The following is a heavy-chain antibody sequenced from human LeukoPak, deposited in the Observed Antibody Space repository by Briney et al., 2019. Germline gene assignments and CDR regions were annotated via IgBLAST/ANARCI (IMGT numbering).Heavy chain of an antibody. CDR3: AREQVGWFDP. CDR1: GGSFSGYY. V-gene: IGHV4-34*01. CDR2: INHSGST. Sequence: SETLSLTCAAYGGSFSGYYWSWIRQPPGKGLEWIGEINHSGSTNYNPSLKSRVTISVDTSKNQFSLKLSSVTAADTAVYYCAREQVGWFDPWGQGTLVTVSS. D-gene: IGHD1/OR15-1a*01. J-gene: IGHJ5*02.